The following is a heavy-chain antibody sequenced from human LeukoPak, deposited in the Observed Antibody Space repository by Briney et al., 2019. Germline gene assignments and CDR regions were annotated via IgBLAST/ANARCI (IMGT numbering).Heavy chain of an antibody. J-gene: IGHJ4*02. CDR2: IIPIFGTA. Sequence: ASVKVSCKASGGTFSSYAISWVRQAPGQGLEWMGGIIPIFGTANYAQKFQGRVTITADESMSTAYMELSSLRSEDTAVYYCARYEGMFPTFDYWGQGTLVTVSS. CDR1: GGTFSSYA. CDR3: ARYEGMFPTFDY. V-gene: IGHV1-69*13. D-gene: IGHD3-10*02.